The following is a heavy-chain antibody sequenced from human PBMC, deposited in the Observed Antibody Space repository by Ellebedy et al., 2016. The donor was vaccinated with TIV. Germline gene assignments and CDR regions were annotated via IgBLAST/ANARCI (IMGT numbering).Heavy chain of an antibody. Sequence: ASVKVSXXASGYTFSTYAISWLRQAPGQGLEWMGWITVRNGNTKYAQKFQGRVSMTTDTSTTTAYMEMKRLTSDDTAIYYCARLPTDDYGDYGAFDYWGQGTLVTVSS. J-gene: IGHJ4*02. CDR1: GYTFSTYA. CDR3: ARLPTDDYGDYGAFDY. V-gene: IGHV1-18*01. D-gene: IGHD4-17*01. CDR2: ITVRNGNT.